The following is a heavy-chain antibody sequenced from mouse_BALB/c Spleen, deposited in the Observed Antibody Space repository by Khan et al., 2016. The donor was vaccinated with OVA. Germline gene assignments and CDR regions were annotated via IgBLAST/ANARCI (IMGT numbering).Heavy chain of an antibody. CDR2: IYPGTDNT. J-gene: IGHJ2*01. V-gene: IGHV1-76*01. CDR1: GYIFTSYW. Sequence: QVQLKQSGAELVRPGASVKLSCKTSGYIFTSYWIHWVKQRSGQGLEWIARIYPGTDNTYFNEKLKDKATLSSDKSSSTAYMHLSSLKSEDSAVYFGGREEALGYFDYWGQGTTDTVAS. CDR3: GREEALGYFDY. D-gene: IGHD3-2*02.